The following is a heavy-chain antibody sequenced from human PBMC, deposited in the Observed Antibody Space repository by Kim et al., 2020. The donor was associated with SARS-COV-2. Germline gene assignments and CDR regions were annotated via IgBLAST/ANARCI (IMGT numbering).Heavy chain of an antibody. CDR1: GGSISSGGYY. J-gene: IGHJ4*02. Sequence: SETLSLTCTVSGGSISSGGYYWSWIRQHPGKGLEWIGYIYYSGSTYYNPSLKSRVTISVDTSKNQFTLKLSSVTAADTAVYYCARARITMIVVVTHFDYWGQGTLVTVSS. D-gene: IGHD3-22*01. CDR2: IYYSGST. CDR3: ARARITMIVVVTHFDY. V-gene: IGHV4-31*03.